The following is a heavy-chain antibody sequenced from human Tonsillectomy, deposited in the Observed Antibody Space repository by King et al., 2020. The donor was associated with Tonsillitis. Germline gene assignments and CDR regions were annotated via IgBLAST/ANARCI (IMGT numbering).Heavy chain of an antibody. CDR1: GYTFSSYG. CDR2: ISAYNGNT. V-gene: IGHV1-18*01. D-gene: IGHD3-9*01. CDR3: ARDPNRYFDWLRGAFDI. J-gene: IGHJ3*02. Sequence: VQLVESGAEVKKPGASVTVSCKASGYTFSSYGISWVRQAPGQGLEWMGWISAYNGNTNYAQKFQGRVTMTTNISTSTAYMELRSLRSDDTAVYYCARDPNRYFDWLRGAFDIWGQGTMVTVSS.